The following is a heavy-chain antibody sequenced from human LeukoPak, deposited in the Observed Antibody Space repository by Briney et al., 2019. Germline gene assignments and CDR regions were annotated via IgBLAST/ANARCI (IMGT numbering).Heavy chain of an antibody. Sequence: GRSLRLSCAASGFTFDDYAMHWVRQAPGKGLEWVSGISWNSGSIGYADSVKGRFTISRDNAKSSLYLQMNSLRAEDTALYYCAKDDSMVRGVIIRWGQGTLVTVSS. D-gene: IGHD3-10*01. CDR2: ISWNSGSI. J-gene: IGHJ4*02. CDR1: GFTFDDYA. CDR3: AKDDSMVRGVIIR. V-gene: IGHV3-9*01.